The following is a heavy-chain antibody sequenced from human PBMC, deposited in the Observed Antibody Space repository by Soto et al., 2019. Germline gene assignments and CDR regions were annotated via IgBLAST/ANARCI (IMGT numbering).Heavy chain of an antibody. CDR2: IYYSGST. J-gene: IGHJ4*02. CDR1: GGSISSGDYY. D-gene: IGHD3-22*01. CDR3: AANDSGYYPGDFDY. Sequence: SETLSLTCTVSGGSISSGDYYWSWIRQPPGKGLEWIGYIYYSGSTYYNPSLKSRVTISVDTSKNQFSLKLSSVTAADTAVYYCAANDSGYYPGDFDYWGQGTMVTVSS. V-gene: IGHV4-30-4*01.